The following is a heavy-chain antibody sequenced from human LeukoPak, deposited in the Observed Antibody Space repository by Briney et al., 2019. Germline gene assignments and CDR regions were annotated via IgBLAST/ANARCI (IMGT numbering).Heavy chain of an antibody. J-gene: IGHJ5*02. V-gene: IGHV4-34*01. CDR2: INHSGGT. Sequence: ASATLSLTCAVYGGSFSGYYWSWIRQPPGKGLEWIGEINHSGGTNYNPSLKSRVTISVDTSKNQFSLKLSSVTAADTAVYYCARAFRTSFDPWGQGTLVTVSS. CDR3: ARAFRTSFDP. D-gene: IGHD3-3*02. CDR1: GGSFSGYY.